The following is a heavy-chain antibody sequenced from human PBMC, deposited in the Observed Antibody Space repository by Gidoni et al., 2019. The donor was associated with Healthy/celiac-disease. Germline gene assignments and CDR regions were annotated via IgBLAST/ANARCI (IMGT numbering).Heavy chain of an antibody. Sequence: QVQLQASGPGLVKPSQTPSLTCPVSGGSISSGGYYWSWIRQHPGKGVQWIGYIYYSGSTYYNPSLKSRVTISVDTSKNQFSLKLSSVTAADTAVYYCARDVDDPVTRGWYFDLWGRGTLVTVSS. CDR3: ARDVDDPVTRGWYFDL. D-gene: IGHD3-16*01. CDR1: GGSISSGGYY. V-gene: IGHV4-31*03. CDR2: IYYSGST. J-gene: IGHJ2*01.